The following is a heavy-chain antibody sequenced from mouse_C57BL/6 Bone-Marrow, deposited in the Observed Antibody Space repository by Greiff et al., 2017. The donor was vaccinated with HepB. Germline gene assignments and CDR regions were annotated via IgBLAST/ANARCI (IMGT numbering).Heavy chain of an antibody. CDR1: GYTFTSYW. CDR3: ARSRAVVGDWYFDV. V-gene: IGHV1-55*01. Sequence: QVQPQQPGAELVKPGASVKMSCKASGYTFTSYWITWVKQRPGQGLEWIGDIYPGSGSTNYNEKFKSKATLTVDTSSSTAYMQLSSLTSEDSAVYYCARSRAVVGDWYFDVWGTGTTVTVSS. J-gene: IGHJ1*03. CDR2: IYPGSGST. D-gene: IGHD1-1*01.